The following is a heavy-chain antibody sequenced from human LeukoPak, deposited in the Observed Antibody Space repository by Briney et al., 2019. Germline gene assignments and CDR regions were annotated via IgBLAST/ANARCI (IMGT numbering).Heavy chain of an antibody. CDR2: IYHSGST. V-gene: IGHV4-38-2*02. CDR3: AKSGGYGLIDY. CDR1: GYSISSGNY. Sequence: SETLSLTCTVSGYSISSGNYWGWIRQSPGKGLEWIGTIYHSGSTYYNPSLKSRVTISVDTSKNQISLRLNSVTAADTAMYYCAKSGGYGLIDYWGQGTRVTVSS. D-gene: IGHD1-26*01. J-gene: IGHJ4*02.